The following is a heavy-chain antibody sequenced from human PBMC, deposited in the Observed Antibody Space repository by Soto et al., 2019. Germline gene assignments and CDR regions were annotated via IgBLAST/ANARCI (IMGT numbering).Heavy chain of an antibody. D-gene: IGHD1-7*01. V-gene: IGHV3-30*03. CDR3: ASNELPHAFDI. CDR2: ISYDGSNK. CDR1: GFTFSSYG. J-gene: IGHJ3*02. Sequence: QVQLVESGGGVVQPGRSLRLSCAASGFTFSSYGMHWVRQAPGKGLEWVAVISYDGSNKYYADSVKGRFTISRDNSKNTLYLQMNSLRAEDTAVYYCASNELPHAFDIWGQGTMVTVSS.